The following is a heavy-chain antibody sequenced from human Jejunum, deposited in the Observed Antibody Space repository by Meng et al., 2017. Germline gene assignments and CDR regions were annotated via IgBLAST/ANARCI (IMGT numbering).Heavy chain of an antibody. CDR2: IYYTGKT. D-gene: IGHD6-19*01. Sequence: QGQMQESVPGLVKPSETLPLTCPVSGGSISNDYWSWLRQPPGKGPEWLAYIYYTGKTNYNPSLKSRLTISIDTSKNQFSLKLNSVTAADPAVYYCARGAGWYPSWGQGTLVTVSS. V-gene: IGHV4-59*01. CDR1: GGSISNDY. CDR3: ARGAGWYPS. J-gene: IGHJ5*02.